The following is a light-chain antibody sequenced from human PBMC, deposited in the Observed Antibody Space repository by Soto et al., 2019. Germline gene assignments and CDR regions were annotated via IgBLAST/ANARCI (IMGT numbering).Light chain of an antibody. CDR2: EVS. CDR3: SSYTGTSVV. J-gene: IGLJ3*02. CDR1: SRDVGGNNY. V-gene: IGLV2-14*01. Sequence: QSALTQPASVSGSPGQAITISCTGTSRDVGGNNYVSWYQHHPGKAPKLMIYEVSNRPSGVSNRFSGSKSGNTASLTISGLQAEDEADYYCSSYTGTSVVFGGGTQLTVL.